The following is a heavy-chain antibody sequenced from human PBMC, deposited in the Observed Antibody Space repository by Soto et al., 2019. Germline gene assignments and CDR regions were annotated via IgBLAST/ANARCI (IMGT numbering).Heavy chain of an antibody. D-gene: IGHD4-17*01. CDR1: GYTLTELS. V-gene: IGHV1-24*01. J-gene: IGHJ4*02. CDR2: FGPYGGDT. Sequence: ASVKVSCKVSGYTLTELSMHLVRQAPGKGLEWMGGFGPYGGDTIYAQNLQGRVTMTKDTSTSTAYMELRSLRSEDTAVYYCARGPKIDYFYYYDYWGQGTQVTVSS. CDR3: ARGPKIDYFYYYDY.